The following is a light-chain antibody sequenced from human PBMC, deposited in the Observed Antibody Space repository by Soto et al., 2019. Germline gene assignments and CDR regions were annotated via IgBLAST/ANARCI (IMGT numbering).Light chain of an antibody. CDR3: AAWDDSLSGWV. CDR1: SSDVGGYNF. V-gene: IGLV2-11*01. Sequence: QSALTQPRSVSGSPGQSVTISCTGTSSDVGGYNFVTWYQQHPGKAPELILYDVNKWPSGVPGRFSGSKSGNTASLAISGLRSEDEADYYCAAWDDSLSGWVFGGGTQLTVL. CDR2: DVN. J-gene: IGLJ3*02.